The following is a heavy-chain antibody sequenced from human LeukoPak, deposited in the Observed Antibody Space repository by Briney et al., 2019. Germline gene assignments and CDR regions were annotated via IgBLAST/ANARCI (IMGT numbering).Heavy chain of an antibody. CDR3: AKDLYSGSYAAFDI. D-gene: IGHD1-26*01. J-gene: IGHJ3*02. CDR1: GFTFSNYA. CDR2: ISGSGGST. Sequence: PGGSLRLSCAASGFTFSNYAMSWVRQAPGKGPEGVSDISGSGGSTYYADSVKGRFTISRDNSKDTLYLQMNSLRADDTAVYYCAKDLYSGSYAAFDIWGQGTMVTVSS. V-gene: IGHV3-23*01.